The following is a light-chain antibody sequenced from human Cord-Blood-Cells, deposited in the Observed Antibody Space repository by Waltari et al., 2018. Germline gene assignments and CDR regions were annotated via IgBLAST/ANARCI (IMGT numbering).Light chain of an antibody. CDR3: SSYTSSSTNYV. CDR1: SSDVGGYNY. J-gene: IGLJ1*01. V-gene: IGLV2-14*03. Sequence: QSALTQPASVSGSPGQSITISCTGTSSDVGGYNYVSLYQQHPGKAPKLMIYDVSNWPSGVSNRVSGSKSGNTASLTISGLQAEDEADYYCSSYTSSSTNYVFGTGTKVTVL. CDR2: DVS.